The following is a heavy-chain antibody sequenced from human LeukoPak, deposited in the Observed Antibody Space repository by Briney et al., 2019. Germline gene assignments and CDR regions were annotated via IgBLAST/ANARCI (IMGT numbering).Heavy chain of an antibody. V-gene: IGHV3-13*01. CDR2: IGTASDA. CDR1: GFAFSDYD. CDR3: ARGYVYSYDY. Sequence: PGGSLRLSCVASGFAFSDYDMHWVRHATAKGLEWVSAIGTASDAYYPGTVRGRFTVSRDNAKNSLYLQMNSLRAGDTAVYYCARGYVYSYDYWGQGIMVTVSS. D-gene: IGHD3-16*01. J-gene: IGHJ4*02.